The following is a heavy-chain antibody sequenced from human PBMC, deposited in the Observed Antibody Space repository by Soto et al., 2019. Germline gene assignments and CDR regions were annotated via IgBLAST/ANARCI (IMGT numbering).Heavy chain of an antibody. CDR3: ARERVLRFSEWRDPYYYGMDV. CDR2: INHSGST. D-gene: IGHD3-3*01. CDR1: GGSFSGYY. Sequence: KPSETLSLTCAVYGGSFSGYYWSWIRQPPGKGLEWIGEINHSGSTNYNPSLKSRVTISVDTSKNQFSLKLSSVTAADTAVYYCARERVLRFSEWRDPYYYGMDVWGQGTTVTVSS. J-gene: IGHJ6*02. V-gene: IGHV4-34*01.